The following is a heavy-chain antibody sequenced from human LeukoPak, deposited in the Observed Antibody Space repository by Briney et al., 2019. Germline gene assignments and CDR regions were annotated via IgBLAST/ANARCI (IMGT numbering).Heavy chain of an antibody. CDR2: INHSGST. Sequence: SETLSLTCAVYGGSFSGYYWSWIRQPPGKGLEWIGEINHSGSTNYNPSLKSRVTISVDTSKNQFSLKLSSVTAADTAVYYCARDKYSSSWYASYYFDYWGQGTLVTVSS. D-gene: IGHD6-13*01. CDR1: GGSFSGYY. J-gene: IGHJ4*02. V-gene: IGHV4-34*01. CDR3: ARDKYSSSWYASYYFDY.